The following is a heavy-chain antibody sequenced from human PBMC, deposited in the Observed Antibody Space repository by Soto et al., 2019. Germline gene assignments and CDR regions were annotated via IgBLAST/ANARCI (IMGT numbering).Heavy chain of an antibody. CDR3: AKDDGKQWLVSRIYYGMDV. CDR1: GFTFSSYG. CDR2: ISYDGSNK. V-gene: IGHV3-30*18. D-gene: IGHD6-19*01. Sequence: GGSLRLSCAASGFTFSSYGMHWVRQAPGKGLEWVAVISYDGSNKYYADSVKGRFTISRDNSKNTLYLQMNSLRAEDTAVYYCAKDDGKQWLVSRIYYGMDVSGQATTVTVSS. J-gene: IGHJ6*02.